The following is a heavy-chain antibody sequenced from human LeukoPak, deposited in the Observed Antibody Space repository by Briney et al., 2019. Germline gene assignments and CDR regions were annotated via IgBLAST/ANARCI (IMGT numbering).Heavy chain of an antibody. J-gene: IGHJ4*02. Sequence: GASVTVSFKASGGTFSSYAISWVRQAPGQGLEWMGRIIPILGIANYAQKFQGRVTITADKSTSTAYMELSSLRSEDTAVYYCARDYYDSSGYPWYFDYWGQGTLVTVSS. V-gene: IGHV1-69*04. CDR1: GGTFSSYA. D-gene: IGHD3-22*01. CDR3: ARDYYDSSGYPWYFDY. CDR2: IIPILGIA.